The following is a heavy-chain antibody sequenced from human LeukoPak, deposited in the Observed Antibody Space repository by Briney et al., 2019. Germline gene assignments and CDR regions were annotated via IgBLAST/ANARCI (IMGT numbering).Heavy chain of an antibody. CDR2: IYPGDSDI. CDR3: ARQEYCSGGSCYTWFDP. Sequence: GESLKISCKGSGYRFTNYWIGWVRHMPGKGLEWMGIIYPGDSDIRYSPSFQGQVTISADKSNSTAYLQWSSLKASDTAMYYCARQEYCSGGSCYTWFDPWGQGTLVTVSS. D-gene: IGHD2-15*01. V-gene: IGHV5-51*01. CDR1: GYRFTNYW. J-gene: IGHJ5*02.